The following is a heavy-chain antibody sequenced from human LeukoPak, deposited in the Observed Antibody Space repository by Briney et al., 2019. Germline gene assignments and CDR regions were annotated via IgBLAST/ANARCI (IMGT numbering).Heavy chain of an antibody. CDR1: GFTFSRYD. D-gene: IGHD3-22*01. Sequence: GGSLRLSCAASGFTFSRYDMSWVRQAPGKGLEWVSAISGSGGSTYYADSVKGRFTISRDNSKNTLYLQMNSLRAEDTAVYYCAKWDTYYDSSGYYFYWGQGTLVTVSS. CDR3: AKWDTYYDSSGYYFY. J-gene: IGHJ4*02. V-gene: IGHV3-23*01. CDR2: ISGSGGST.